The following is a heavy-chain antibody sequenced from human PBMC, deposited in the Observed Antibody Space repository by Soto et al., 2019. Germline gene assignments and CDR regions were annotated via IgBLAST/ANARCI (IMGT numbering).Heavy chain of an antibody. Sequence: QVQLVQSGADMKKPGASVKVSCKASGYTFTHYDINWVRQATGQGLEWMGWMNPNTGNTGFAQKFQDRVTMTRNTSISXAYMELSSLRSEDTALXFXXXGGWGPPFDFWGQGTPVTVSS. CDR2: MNPNTGNT. CDR3: XXGGWGPPFDF. V-gene: IGHV1-8*01. CDR1: GYTFTHYD. J-gene: IGHJ4*02. D-gene: IGHD3-16*01.